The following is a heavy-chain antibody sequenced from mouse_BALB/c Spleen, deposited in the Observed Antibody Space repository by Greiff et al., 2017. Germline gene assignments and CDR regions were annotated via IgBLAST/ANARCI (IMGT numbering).Heavy chain of an antibody. CDR1: GFTFSSYA. D-gene: IGHD1-2*01. V-gene: IGHV5-6-5*01. Sequence: EVKLMESGGGLVKPGGSLKLSCAASGFTFSSYAMSWVRQTPEKRLEWVASISSGGSTYYPDSVKGRFTISRDNARNILYLQMSSLRSEDTAMYYCARERHYSYFDYWGQGTTLTVSS. CDR3: ARERHYSYFDY. J-gene: IGHJ2*01. CDR2: ISSGGST.